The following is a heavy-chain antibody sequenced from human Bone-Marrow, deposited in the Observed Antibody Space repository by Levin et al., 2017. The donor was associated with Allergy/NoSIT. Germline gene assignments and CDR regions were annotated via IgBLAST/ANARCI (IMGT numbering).Heavy chain of an antibody. J-gene: IGHJ4*02. CDR3: ARPATTGRARYDC. V-gene: IGHV3-11*01. Sequence: GGSLRLSCAASGFTFSDYYMTWIRQAPGKGLEWVSYISSSDTTKYYADSVKGRFTISRDNAKNSLFLQMNSLRAEDTAVYYCARPATTGRARYDCWGQGTLVTVSS. CDR2: ISSSDTTK. D-gene: IGHD1-1*01. CDR1: GFTFSDYY.